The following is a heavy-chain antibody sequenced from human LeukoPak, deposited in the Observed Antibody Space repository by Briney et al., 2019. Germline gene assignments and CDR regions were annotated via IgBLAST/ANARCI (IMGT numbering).Heavy chain of an antibody. CDR2: INTNTGNP. V-gene: IGHV7-4-1*02. CDR1: GYTFTSYY. J-gene: IGHJ4*02. Sequence: GASVKDSCKASGYTFTSYYMHWVRQAPGQGLEWMGWINTNTGNPTYPQGFTGRFVFSLDTSVSTAYLQISSLKAEDTAVYYCASKQWLEGLNYWGQGTLVTVSS. CDR3: ASKQWLEGLNY. D-gene: IGHD6-19*01.